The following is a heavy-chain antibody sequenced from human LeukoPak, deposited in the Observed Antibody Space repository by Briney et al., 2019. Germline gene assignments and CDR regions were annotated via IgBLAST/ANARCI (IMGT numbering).Heavy chain of an antibody. CDR2: ISAYNGKT. V-gene: IGHV1-18*04. CDR1: GYTFTSYG. J-gene: IGHJ4*02. CDR3: ARDRGGRGYLSY. Sequence: ASVKVSCKASGYTFTSYGISWVRQAPGQGIEWMGWISAYNGKTNYAQKLQGRVTMTTDISTSTAYMELRSLRSDDTAVYYCARDRGGRGYLSYWGQGTLVTVSS. D-gene: IGHD5-18*01.